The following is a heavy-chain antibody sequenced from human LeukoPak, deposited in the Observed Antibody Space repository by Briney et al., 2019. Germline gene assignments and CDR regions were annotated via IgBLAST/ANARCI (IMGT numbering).Heavy chain of an antibody. CDR2: INPNSGDT. CDR1: GYTFTGYY. V-gene: IGHV1-2*02. Sequence: ASVKVSCKASGYTFTGYYIHWARQAPGQGLEWMGWINPNSGDTNYAQKFQGRVTMTRDTSISTAYMELSRLTSDDTAVYYCARDQGPSYGYRDWGQGTLVTVSS. D-gene: IGHD5-18*01. J-gene: IGHJ4*02. CDR3: ARDQGPSYGYRD.